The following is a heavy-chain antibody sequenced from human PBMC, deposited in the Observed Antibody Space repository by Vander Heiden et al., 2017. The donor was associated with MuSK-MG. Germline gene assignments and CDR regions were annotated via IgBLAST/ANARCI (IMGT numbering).Heavy chain of an antibody. CDR2: ISGSGGGT. CDR3: AKAAMGPYYYGMDV. Sequence: EVQLLESGGGLVQPGGSLRLSCAASAFTFSRYAMSWVRQAPGKGLEWVSGISGSGGGTYYADSVKGRFTISRDNSKNTLFLKMNSLRAEDTAVYYGAKAAMGPYYYGMDVWGQGTTVTVSS. V-gene: IGHV3-23*01. J-gene: IGHJ6*02. D-gene: IGHD3-16*01. CDR1: AFTFSRYA.